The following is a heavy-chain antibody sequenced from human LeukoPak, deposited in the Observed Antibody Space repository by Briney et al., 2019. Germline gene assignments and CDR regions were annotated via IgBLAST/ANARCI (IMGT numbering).Heavy chain of an antibody. CDR3: ARLSGTRYYFDY. D-gene: IGHD1-7*01. V-gene: IGHV4-59*01. CDR2: IYYSGST. Sequence: SETLSLTCTVYGGSISSYYWSWIRQPPGKGLEWIGYIYYSGSTNYNPSLKSRVTISVDTSKNQFSLKLSSVTAADTAVYYCARLSGTRYYFDYWGQGTLVTVSS. J-gene: IGHJ4*02. CDR1: GGSISSYY.